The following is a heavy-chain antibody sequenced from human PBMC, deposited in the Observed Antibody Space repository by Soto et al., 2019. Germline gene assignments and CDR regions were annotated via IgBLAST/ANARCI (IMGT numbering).Heavy chain of an antibody. Sequence: SETLSLTCAVCGGSFSGYYWSWIRQPPGKGLEWIGEINHSGSTNYNPSLKSRVTISVDTSKNQFSLKLSSVTAADTAVYYCARGRGDVFGQGTTVTVSS. J-gene: IGHJ6*02. D-gene: IGHD3-10*01. V-gene: IGHV4-34*01. CDR3: ARGRGDV. CDR2: INHSGST. CDR1: GGSFSGYY.